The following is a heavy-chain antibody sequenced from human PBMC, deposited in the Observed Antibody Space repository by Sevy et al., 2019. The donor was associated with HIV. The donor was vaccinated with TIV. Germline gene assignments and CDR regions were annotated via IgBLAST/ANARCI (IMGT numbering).Heavy chain of an antibody. CDR1: GYSFSTYW. D-gene: IGHD1-26*01. CDR2: IYPGDSDT. J-gene: IGHJ5*02. Sequence: GESLKISCKVSGYSFSTYWIAWVRQMPGKGLEWMGIIYPGDSDTRNSPSFQGQVNISADKSINTAYLQWNSQKTSDTAIYYCARGLSGLAPPLGGWFEPWGQGTLVTVSS. V-gene: IGHV5-51*01. CDR3: ARGLSGLAPPLGGWFEP.